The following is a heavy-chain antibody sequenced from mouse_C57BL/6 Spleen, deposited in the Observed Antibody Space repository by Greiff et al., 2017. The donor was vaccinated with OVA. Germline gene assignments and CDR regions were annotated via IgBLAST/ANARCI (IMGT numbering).Heavy chain of an antibody. J-gene: IGHJ4*01. CDR3: AREGYDGCWHYAMDD. V-gene: IGHV1-7*01. Sequence: VQLQQSGAELAKPGASVQLSCKASGYTFTSYWMHWVKQRPGQGLEWIGQLNPSSGYTKYNQKFKDKATLTADKSSSTAYMQLSSLTYGDAAVYYCAREGYDGCWHYAMDDWGQGTSVTVSS. CDR2: LNPSSGYT. CDR1: GYTFTSYW. D-gene: IGHD2-3*01.